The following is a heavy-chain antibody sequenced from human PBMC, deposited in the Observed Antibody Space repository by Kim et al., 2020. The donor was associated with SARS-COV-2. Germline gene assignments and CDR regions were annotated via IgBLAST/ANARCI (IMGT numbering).Heavy chain of an antibody. V-gene: IGHV1-3*01. Sequence: ASVKVSCKASGYTFTSYAMHWVRQAPGQRLEWMGWINAGNGNTKYSQKFQGRVTITRDTSASTAYMELSSLRSEDTAVYYCARDRADSSSWLDWFDPWGQGTLVTVSS. CDR3: ARDRADSSSWLDWFDP. CDR1: GYTFTSYA. J-gene: IGHJ5*02. CDR2: INAGNGNT. D-gene: IGHD6-13*01.